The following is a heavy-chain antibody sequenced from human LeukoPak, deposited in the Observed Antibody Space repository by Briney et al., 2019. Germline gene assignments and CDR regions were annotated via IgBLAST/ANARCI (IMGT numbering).Heavy chain of an antibody. V-gene: IGHV3-21*01. CDR1: GFTFNHFG. CDR2: ISSSSSYI. J-gene: IGHJ4*02. Sequence: PGGSLRLSCAASGFTFNHFGMDWVRQAPGKGLEWVSSISSSSSYIYYADSVKGRFTISRDNAKNSLYLQMNSLRAEDTAVYYCARDGNYYGPETTFDFWGQGTLVTVSS. CDR3: ARDGNYYGPETTFDF. D-gene: IGHD3-10*01.